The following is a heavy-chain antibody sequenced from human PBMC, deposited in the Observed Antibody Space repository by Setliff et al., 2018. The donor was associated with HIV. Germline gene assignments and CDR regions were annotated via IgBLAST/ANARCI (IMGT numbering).Heavy chain of an antibody. CDR2: IDHRGRP. D-gene: IGHD1-1*01. CDR1: GGSISDYY. CDR3: ARDRAEPFYYYGVGV. J-gene: IGHJ6*02. Sequence: SETLSLTCSVSGGSISDYYWSWIRQPPGKGLEWIGEIDHRGRPKYNPSLNSRVTMSVDKSRNQFSLKLSSVTAADTAVYYCARDRAEPFYYYGVGVWGQGTTVTVSS. V-gene: IGHV4-34*01.